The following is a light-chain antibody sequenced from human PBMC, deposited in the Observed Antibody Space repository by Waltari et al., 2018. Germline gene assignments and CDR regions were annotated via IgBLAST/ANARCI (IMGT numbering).Light chain of an antibody. CDR1: ECVSSN. CDR3: QQYNNWPPWT. Sequence: EIVMTQSPATLSVSPGERATLSCRASECVSSNLAWYQQKPGQTPRLLIYGAPTRATGIPARFSGSGSGTEFTLTISSLQSEDFAVYYCQQYNNWPPWTFGQGTKVEIK. V-gene: IGKV3-15*01. J-gene: IGKJ1*01. CDR2: GAP.